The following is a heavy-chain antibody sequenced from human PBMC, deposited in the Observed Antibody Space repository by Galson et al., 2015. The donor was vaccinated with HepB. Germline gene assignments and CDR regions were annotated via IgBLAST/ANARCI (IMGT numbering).Heavy chain of an antibody. CDR3: ARDLYSGADYSVDY. J-gene: IGHJ4*02. V-gene: IGHV3-21*01. Sequence: SLRLSCAASGFTFSTYSMNWVRQAPGKGLEWVSSISGNSNYIYHADSVKGRFTISRDNAKNSLYLQMDSLRAEDTALYYCARDLYSGADYSVDYWGQGTLVTVSS. CDR1: GFTFSTYS. CDR2: ISGNSNYI. D-gene: IGHD4-11*01.